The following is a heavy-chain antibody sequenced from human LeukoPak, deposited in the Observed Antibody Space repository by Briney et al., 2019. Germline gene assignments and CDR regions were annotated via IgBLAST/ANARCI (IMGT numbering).Heavy chain of an antibody. CDR3: AKTVEGSLWFGELFPKGEVGY. CDR2: ISGSGGST. D-gene: IGHD3-10*01. CDR1: GFTFSSYG. V-gene: IGHV3-23*01. Sequence: PGGTLRLSCAASGFTFSSYGMSWVRQAPGKGLEWVSAISGSGGSTYYADSVKGRFTISRDNSKNTLYLQMNSLRAEDTAVYYCAKTVEGSLWFGELFPKGEVGYWGQGTLVTVSS. J-gene: IGHJ4*02.